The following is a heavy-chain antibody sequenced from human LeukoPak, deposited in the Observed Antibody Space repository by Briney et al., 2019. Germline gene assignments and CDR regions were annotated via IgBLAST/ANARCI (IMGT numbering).Heavy chain of an antibody. J-gene: IGHJ4*02. CDR2: ISWNSGSI. CDR3: AKDLDY. CDR1: GFTFDDYA. Sequence: GGSLRLSCAASGFTFDDYAMHWVRQAPGKGLEWVSGISWNSGSIGYADSVKGRFTISRDNAKNSLYLQMNSLRAEDTALYYCAKDLDYWGQGTLVTVSS. V-gene: IGHV3-9*01.